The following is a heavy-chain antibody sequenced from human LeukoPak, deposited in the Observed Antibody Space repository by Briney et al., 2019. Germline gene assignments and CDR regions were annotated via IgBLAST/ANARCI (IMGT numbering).Heavy chain of an antibody. J-gene: IGHJ4*02. CDR2: ISWNSGSI. CDR3: AKDLDY. CDR1: GFTFDDYA. Sequence: GGSLRLSCAASGFTFDDYAMHWVRQAPGKGLEWVSGISWNSGSIGYADSVKGRFTISRDNAKNSLYLQMNSLRAEDTALYYCAKDLDYWGQGTLVTVSS. V-gene: IGHV3-9*01.